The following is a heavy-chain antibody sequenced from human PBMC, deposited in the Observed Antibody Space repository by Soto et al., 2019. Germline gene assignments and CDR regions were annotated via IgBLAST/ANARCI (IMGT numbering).Heavy chain of an antibody. Sequence: EVQLVESGGGLVQPGGSLRLSCAASGFTFSSYAMHWVRQAPGKGLEYVSAISSNGGSTYYANSVKGRFTISRDNSKNTLYLQMGSLRAEDMAVYYCASSGDYVSTLDYWGQGTLVTVSS. CDR3: ASSGDYVSTLDY. CDR2: ISSNGGST. D-gene: IGHD4-17*01. J-gene: IGHJ4*02. CDR1: GFTFSSYA. V-gene: IGHV3-64*01.